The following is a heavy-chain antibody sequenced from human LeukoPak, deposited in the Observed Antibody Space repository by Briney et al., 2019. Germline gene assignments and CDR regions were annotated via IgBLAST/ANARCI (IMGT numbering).Heavy chain of an antibody. J-gene: IGHJ6*02. CDR1: GFTFSSYG. Sequence: GRSLRLSCAASGFTFSSYGMHWVRQAPGKGLEWVAVISYDGSNKYYADSVKGRFTISRDNSKNTQYLQMNSLRAEDTAVYYCARRDGYRGMDVWGQGTTVTVSS. CDR3: ARRDGYRGMDV. V-gene: IGHV3-30*03. CDR2: ISYDGSNK. D-gene: IGHD5-24*01.